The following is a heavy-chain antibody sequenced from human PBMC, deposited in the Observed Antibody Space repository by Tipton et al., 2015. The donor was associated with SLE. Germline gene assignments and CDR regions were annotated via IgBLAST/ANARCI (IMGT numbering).Heavy chain of an antibody. CDR2: IYYSGST. D-gene: IGHD6-19*01. V-gene: IGHV4-61*01. J-gene: IGHJ5*02. CDR3: ARSRYSSGWYNWFDP. CDR1: GGSVSSGSYY. Sequence: TLSLTCTVSGGSVSSGSYYWSWIRQPPGKGLEWIGYIYYSGSTNYNPSLKSRVTISVDTSKNQFSLKLSSVTAADTAVYYCARSRYSSGWYNWFDPWGQGTLVTVSS.